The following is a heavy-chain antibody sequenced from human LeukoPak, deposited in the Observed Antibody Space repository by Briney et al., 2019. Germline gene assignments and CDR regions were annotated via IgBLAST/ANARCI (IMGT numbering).Heavy chain of an antibody. Sequence: SETLSLTCTVSGGSISSYYWSWIRQPPGKGLEWIGEITRRGNTNYNPSLKSRVSISVDTSNNQVSLRLRSVTAADTAVYYCARLDQLVQDYWYFDLWGRGTLVTVSA. CDR2: ITRRGNT. D-gene: IGHD6-13*01. CDR1: GGSISSYY. V-gene: IGHV4-34*01. J-gene: IGHJ2*01. CDR3: ARLDQLVQDYWYFDL.